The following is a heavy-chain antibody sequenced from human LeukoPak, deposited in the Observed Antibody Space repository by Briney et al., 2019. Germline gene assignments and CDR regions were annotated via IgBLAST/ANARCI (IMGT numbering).Heavy chain of an antibody. V-gene: IGHV4-39*01. J-gene: IGHJ4*02. Sequence: SETLSLTCTVFGGSISSSSYYWGWIRQPPGKGLEWIGSIYYSGSTYYNPSLKSRVTISVDTSKNQFSLKLSSVTAADTAVYYCARLGVARSPDYWGQGTLVTVSS. D-gene: IGHD3-3*01. CDR1: GGSISSSSYY. CDR2: IYYSGST. CDR3: ARLGVARSPDY.